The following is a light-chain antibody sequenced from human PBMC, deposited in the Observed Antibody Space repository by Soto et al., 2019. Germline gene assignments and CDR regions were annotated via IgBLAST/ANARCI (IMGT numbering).Light chain of an antibody. Sequence: DIQMTQSPSTLSGSVGDRVTITCRASQTISSWLAWYRQKPGKAPKLLIYKASTLKSGVPPRFSGDGSGTEFTLTISSLQRDDFGIYYCQQYSRLWSFGQGTKVDIK. CDR1: QTISSW. CDR3: QQYSRLWS. J-gene: IGKJ1*01. CDR2: KAS. V-gene: IGKV1-5*03.